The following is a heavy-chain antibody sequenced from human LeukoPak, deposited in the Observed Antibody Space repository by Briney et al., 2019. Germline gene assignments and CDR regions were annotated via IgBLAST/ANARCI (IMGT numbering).Heavy chain of an antibody. CDR1: GFTFSTYS. CDR2: ISSSNI. D-gene: IGHD3-9*01. J-gene: IGHJ4*02. CDR3: ARDDIPAAYDY. Sequence: GGSLRLSCAASGFTFSTYSMNWVRQAPGMGLEWVSYISSSNIYYADSVKGRFTISRDNAKNSLYLQMNSLRAEDTAVYYCARDDIPAAYDYWGQGTLVTVSS. V-gene: IGHV3-21*05.